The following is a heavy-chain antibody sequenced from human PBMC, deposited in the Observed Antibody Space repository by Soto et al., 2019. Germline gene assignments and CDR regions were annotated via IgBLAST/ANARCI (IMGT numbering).Heavy chain of an antibody. J-gene: IGHJ5*02. CDR2: IYYSGST. D-gene: IGHD6-13*01. CDR1: GGSISSYY. V-gene: IGHV4-59*01. Sequence: SETLSLTCTVSGGSISSYYWSWIRQPPGKGLEWIGYIYYSGSTNYNPSLKSRVTISVDTSKNQFSLKLSSVTAADTAVYYCAREAAAGPNWFDPWGQGTLVTVS. CDR3: AREAAAGPNWFDP.